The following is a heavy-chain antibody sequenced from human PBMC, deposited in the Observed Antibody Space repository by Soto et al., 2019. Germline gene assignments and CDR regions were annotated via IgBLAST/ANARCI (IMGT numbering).Heavy chain of an antibody. J-gene: IGHJ6*02. V-gene: IGHV3-23*01. CDR1: GFTFSSYG. Sequence: PGGSLRLSCAASGFTFSSYGMTWVRQAPGKGLEWVSVITGSRGKTYYADSVKGRFTISRDNSKNTLYLQMKSLRAEDTAVYYCARDPPATRHGMDVWGQGTTVTVSS. CDR2: ITGSRGKT. CDR3: ARDPPATRHGMDV.